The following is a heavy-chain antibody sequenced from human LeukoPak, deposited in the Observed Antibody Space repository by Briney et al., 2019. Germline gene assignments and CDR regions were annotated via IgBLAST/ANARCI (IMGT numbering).Heavy chain of an antibody. CDR1: GYNFSGYY. Sequence: GASVKVSCKGSGYNFSGYYMHWVRQAPGQGLEWMGWMDPNSGDTIYAPKFQGRVSMTRDTSITTAYMELSSLTFDDSAMYYCATRGGLTPNTLAMWGHGTMVTVSS. D-gene: IGHD2-15*01. V-gene: IGHV1-2*02. CDR3: ATRGGLTPNTLAM. J-gene: IGHJ3*01. CDR2: MDPNSGDT.